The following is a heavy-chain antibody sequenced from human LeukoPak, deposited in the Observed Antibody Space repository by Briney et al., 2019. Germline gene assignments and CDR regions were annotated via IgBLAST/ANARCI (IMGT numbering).Heavy chain of an antibody. Sequence: GGSLRLSCAASGFTFSSYSMNWVRQAPGKGLEWVAVISYDGSNKYYADSVKGRFTISRDNSKNTLYLQMNSLRAEDTAVYYCARDRAVFGVVIYLGNSDYWGQGTLVTVSS. CDR2: ISYDGSNK. V-gene: IGHV3-30*03. CDR1: GFTFSSYS. J-gene: IGHJ4*02. D-gene: IGHD3-3*01. CDR3: ARDRAVFGVVIYLGNSDY.